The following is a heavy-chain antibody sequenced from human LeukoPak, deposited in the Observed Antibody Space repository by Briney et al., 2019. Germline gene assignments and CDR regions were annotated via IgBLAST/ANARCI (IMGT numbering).Heavy chain of an antibody. V-gene: IGHV3-23*01. CDR2: LSESGDVT. CDR3: AKQFVDI. D-gene: IGHD5-24*01. Sequence: GGFLRLSCAASGFAFSNYAMNWVRQAPGKGLEWVSSLSESGDVTSYADSVKGRFTISRDNSRNILHLQMSSLRAKDTAIYYCAKQFVDIWGQGTLVIVSS. J-gene: IGHJ5*02. CDR1: GFAFSNYA.